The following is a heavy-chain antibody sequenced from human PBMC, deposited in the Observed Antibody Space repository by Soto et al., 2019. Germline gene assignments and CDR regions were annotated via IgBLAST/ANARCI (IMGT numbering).Heavy chain of an antibody. CDR2: IYYSGNT. J-gene: IGHJ4*02. Sequence: LSLTCTVSGDSISTADYYWNWIRQPPGKGLEWIGYIYYSGNTYYIPSLKSRVTISVDTSKNQISLKLNSVTAADTAVYYCARGIYSTSSFFDSWGQGTLVTVSS. CDR3: ARGIYSTSSFFDS. D-gene: IGHD6-6*01. CDR1: GDSISTADYY. V-gene: IGHV4-30-4*01.